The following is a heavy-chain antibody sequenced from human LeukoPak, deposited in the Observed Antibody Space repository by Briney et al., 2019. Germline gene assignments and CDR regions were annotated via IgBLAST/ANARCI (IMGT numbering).Heavy chain of an antibody. CDR3: ARDRSGGWYAYFDY. CDR2: IYYSGST. Sequence: SETLSLTCTVSGGSISSYYWSWIRQPPGKGLEWIGYIYYSGSTNYNPSPESRVTISVDTSKNQFSLKLSSVTAADTAVYYCARDRSGGWYAYFDYWGQGTLVTVSS. CDR1: GGSISSYY. J-gene: IGHJ4*02. D-gene: IGHD6-19*01. V-gene: IGHV4-59*01.